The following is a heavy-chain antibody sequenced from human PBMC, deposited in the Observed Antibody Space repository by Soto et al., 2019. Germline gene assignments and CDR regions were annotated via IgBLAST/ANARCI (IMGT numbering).Heavy chain of an antibody. CDR3: ARERFVVVTAIHAFYYYYGMDV. Sequence: QVQLVQSGAEVKKPGASVKVSCKASGYTFTCYGITWVRQAPGQGLEWMGWISAYNGNTNYAQKLQGRFTMTTDTSTSTAYMELRSMRSDHTAVYYCARERFVVVTAIHAFYYYYGMDVWGQGTTVTVSS. V-gene: IGHV1-18*01. J-gene: IGHJ6*02. D-gene: IGHD2-21*02. CDR1: GYTFTCYG. CDR2: ISAYNGNT.